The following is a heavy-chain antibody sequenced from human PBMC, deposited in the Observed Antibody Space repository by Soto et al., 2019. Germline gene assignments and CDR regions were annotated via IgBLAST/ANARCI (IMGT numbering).Heavy chain of an antibody. CDR3: AKNQGVELVPLATVDWFDP. Sequence: GGSLRLSCAASGFTFSSFAMHWVRQAPGKGLEWVALLSYDGSNKYFADSVKGRFTISRDNSKSTVYLELNNLSAEGTAVYHCAKNQGVELVPLATVDWFDPWGQGSVVTVSS. CDR1: GFTFSSFA. D-gene: IGHD1-26*01. CDR2: LSYDGSNK. V-gene: IGHV3-30-3*01. J-gene: IGHJ5*02.